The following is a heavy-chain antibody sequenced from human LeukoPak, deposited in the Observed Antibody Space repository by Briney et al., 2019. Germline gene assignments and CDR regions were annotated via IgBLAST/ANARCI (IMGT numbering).Heavy chain of an antibody. Sequence: GGSLRLSCAASGFTFSSYSMNWARQAPGKGLEWVSSISSSSSYIYYADSVKGRFTISRDNAKNSLYLQMNSLRAEDTAIYYCAREDDWNYEDYWGQGTLVTVSS. CDR1: GFTFSSYS. J-gene: IGHJ4*02. D-gene: IGHD1-7*01. CDR2: ISSSSSYI. V-gene: IGHV3-21*01. CDR3: AREDDWNYEDY.